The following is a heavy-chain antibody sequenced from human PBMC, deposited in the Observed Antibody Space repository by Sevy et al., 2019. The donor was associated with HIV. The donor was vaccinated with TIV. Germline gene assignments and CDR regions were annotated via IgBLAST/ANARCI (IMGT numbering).Heavy chain of an antibody. Sequence: RGYLRLSCAASGFTFSNYDMHWVRQAPGKGLEWVAVISHDGNYKNYADSVKVRFTISRDDFKNTLYLQMSSLRPEDTAGYFCARLFSCGGDCYYLDYWGQGALVSVSS. V-gene: IGHV3-30*15. CDR2: ISHDGNYK. D-gene: IGHD2-21*02. CDR3: ARLFSCGGDCYYLDY. J-gene: IGHJ4*02. CDR1: GFTFSNYD.